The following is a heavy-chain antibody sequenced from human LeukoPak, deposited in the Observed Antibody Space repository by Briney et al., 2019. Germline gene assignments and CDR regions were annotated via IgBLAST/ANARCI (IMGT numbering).Heavy chain of an antibody. Sequence: PAGSLRLSCSASGFTTSADFMSWVRPAPGKGLEWVSVIYSDDRTYYADSMKGRFTIFRDTSKTTLQLHITVLTAENTADYYCARERGRVSVSPWFDYGGQGTLVTVSS. V-gene: IGHV3-53*01. D-gene: IGHD1-26*01. CDR2: IYSDDRT. CDR1: GFTTSADF. J-gene: IGHJ4*02. CDR3: ARERGRVSVSPWFDY.